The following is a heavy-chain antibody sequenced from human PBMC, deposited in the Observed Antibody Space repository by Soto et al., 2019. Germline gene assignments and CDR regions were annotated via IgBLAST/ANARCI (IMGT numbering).Heavy chain of an antibody. CDR3: ARDSHYDILAGYSSNAFDI. V-gene: IGHV1-2*02. CDR1: GYTFTGHY. J-gene: IGHJ3*02. D-gene: IGHD3-9*01. Sequence: QVQLVQSGAEVKKPGASVKVSCKASGYTFTGHYVHWVRQAPGQGLEWMGWINPNSGGTNYAQKFQGRVTMTRDTPIRTAYMELSSLRSDDTAVYYCARDSHYDILAGYSSNAFDIWGQGTMVPVSS. CDR2: INPNSGGT.